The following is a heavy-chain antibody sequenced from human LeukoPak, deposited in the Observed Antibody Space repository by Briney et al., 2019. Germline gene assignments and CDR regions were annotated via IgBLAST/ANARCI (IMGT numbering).Heavy chain of an antibody. V-gene: IGHV1-69*01. CDR2: ITPLVSTT. CDR1: GGISHPYA. D-gene: IGHD1-26*01. J-gene: IGHJ4*02. Sequence: SVKVSCKASGGISHPYAIAWLRQAPGQGLEWMGGITPLVSTTVYARKLQGRVTFTADEATRTVYMELRSLNSDDAAIYYCARGNGTYTPSDHWGQGTLVTVSS. CDR3: ARGNGTYTPSDH.